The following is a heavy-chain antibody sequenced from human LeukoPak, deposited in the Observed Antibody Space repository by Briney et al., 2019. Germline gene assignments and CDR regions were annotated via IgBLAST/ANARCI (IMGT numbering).Heavy chain of an antibody. D-gene: IGHD3-10*01. J-gene: IGHJ4*02. CDR1: GGSISSYY. Sequence: SETLSLTCTVSGGSISSYYWSWIRQPAGKGLEWIGRIYTSGSTNYNPSLKSRVTMSVDTSKNQFSLKLSSVTAADTAVYYCARDSYYYGSGSYYYFDYWGQGTLVTVPS. CDR2: IYTSGST. V-gene: IGHV4-4*07. CDR3: ARDSYYYGSGSYYYFDY.